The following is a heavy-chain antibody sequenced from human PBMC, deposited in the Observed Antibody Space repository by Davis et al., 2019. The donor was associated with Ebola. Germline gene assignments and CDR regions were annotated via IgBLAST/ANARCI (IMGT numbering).Heavy chain of an antibody. J-gene: IGHJ4*02. CDR2: IYPGDSDT. Sequence: KVSCKGSGYSFTSYWIGWVRQMPGKGLEWMGIIYPGDSDTRYSPSFRGQVTISVDRSTNTAYLQWSSLKASDIAMYYCARQESLYGSSDYWGQGTLVTVSS. CDR3: ARQESLYGSSDY. D-gene: IGHD2/OR15-2a*01. V-gene: IGHV5-51*01. CDR1: GYSFTSYW.